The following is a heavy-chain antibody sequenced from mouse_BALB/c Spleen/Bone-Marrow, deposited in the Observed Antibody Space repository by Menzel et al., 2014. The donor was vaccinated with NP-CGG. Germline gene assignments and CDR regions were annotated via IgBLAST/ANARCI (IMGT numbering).Heavy chain of an antibody. CDR2: ISNLAYSI. D-gene: IGHD2-3*01. Sequence: EVKLMESGGGLVQPGGSRKLSCAASGFTFSDYGMAWVRQAPGKGPEWVAFISNLAYSIYYADTVTGRFTISRENAENTLYLEMSSLRSEDTAMYYCARDDGYPGGFAYWGQGTLVTVSA. J-gene: IGHJ3*01. V-gene: IGHV5-15*02. CDR1: GFTFSDYG. CDR3: ARDDGYPGGFAY.